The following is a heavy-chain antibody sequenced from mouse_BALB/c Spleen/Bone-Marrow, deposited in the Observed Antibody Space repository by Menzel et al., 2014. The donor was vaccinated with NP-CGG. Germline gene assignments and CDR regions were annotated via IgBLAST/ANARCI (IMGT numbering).Heavy chain of an antibody. V-gene: IGHV1S41*01. CDR1: GYTFTSYW. CDR3: ARFPIYYGNYGAMDY. Sequence: DLVKPGASVKLSCKASGYTFTSYWINWIKQRPGQGLEWIGRLAPGSGSTYYNEMFKGKATLTVDTSSSTAYIQRSSLSSEDSAVYFCARFPIYYGNYGAMDYWGQGTSVTVSS. J-gene: IGHJ4*01. D-gene: IGHD2-1*01. CDR2: LAPGSGST.